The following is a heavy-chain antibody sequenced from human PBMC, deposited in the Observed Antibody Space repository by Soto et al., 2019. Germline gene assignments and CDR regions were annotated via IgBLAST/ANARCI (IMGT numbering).Heavy chain of an antibody. J-gene: IGHJ4*02. V-gene: IGHV3-30-3*01. D-gene: IGHD2-15*01. Sequence: PGGSLRLSCAASGFTFSSYAMHWVRQAPGKGLEWVAVISYDGSNKYYADSVKGRFTISRDDSKNTLYLQMNSLRAEDTAVYYCARVLYCSGGSCPQSVVPFDYWGQGTLVTVSS. CDR1: GFTFSSYA. CDR2: ISYDGSNK. CDR3: ARVLYCSGGSCPQSVVPFDY.